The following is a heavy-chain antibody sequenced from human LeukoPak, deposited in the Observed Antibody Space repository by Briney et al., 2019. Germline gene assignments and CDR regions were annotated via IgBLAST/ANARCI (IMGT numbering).Heavy chain of an antibody. CDR1: GYTFTSYY. D-gene: IGHD2-15*01. CDR3: AREVVVVTAPDAFDI. Sequence: ASVKVSCKASGYTFTSYYMHWVRQAPGQGLEWMGIINPSGGSTSYAQKFQGRVTMTRDMSTSTVYMELSSLRSEDTAVYYCAREVVVVTAPDAFDIWGQGTMVTVSS. J-gene: IGHJ3*02. V-gene: IGHV1-46*01. CDR2: INPSGGST.